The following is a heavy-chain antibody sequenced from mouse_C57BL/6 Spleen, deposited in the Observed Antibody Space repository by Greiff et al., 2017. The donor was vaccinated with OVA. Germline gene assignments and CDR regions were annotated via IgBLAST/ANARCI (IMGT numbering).Heavy chain of an antibody. V-gene: IGHV14-3*01. Sequence: VQLQQSVAELVRPGASVKLSCTASGFNIKHTYMHWVKQRPEQGLAWIGRIDPSNGNNKYAPKFQGKATITADNSSTTAYLQLSSLTSEDTAIYYCVRSDYYGSSYVPADWGQGTLVTVSA. D-gene: IGHD1-1*01. CDR3: VRSDYYGSSYVPAD. CDR2: IDPSNGNN. J-gene: IGHJ3*01. CDR1: GFNIKHTY.